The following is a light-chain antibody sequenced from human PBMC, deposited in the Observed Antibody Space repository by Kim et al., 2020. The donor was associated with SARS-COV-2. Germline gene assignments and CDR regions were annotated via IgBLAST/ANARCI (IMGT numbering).Light chain of an antibody. CDR3: QAWDSSIVV. V-gene: IGLV3-1*01. CDR1: KLGDKY. Sequence: VSPGQTASITCSGDKLGDKYACWYQQKPGQSPVLVIYQDSKRPSGIPERFSGSNSGNTATLTISGTQAMDEADYYCQAWDSSIVVFGGGTQLTVL. J-gene: IGLJ2*01. CDR2: QDS.